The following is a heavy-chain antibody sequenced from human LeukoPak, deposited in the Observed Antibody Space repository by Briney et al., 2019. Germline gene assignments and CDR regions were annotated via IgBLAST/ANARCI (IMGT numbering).Heavy chain of an antibody. Sequence: PGGSLRLSCAASGFTFSSYEMNWVRQAPGKGLEWVSYISSSGSTIYYADSVKGRFTISRDNAKNSLYLQMNSLRAEDTAVYYCARALIAVAGWSDYWGQGTLVTVSS. CDR2: ISSSGSTI. D-gene: IGHD6-19*01. J-gene: IGHJ4*02. CDR3: ARALIAVAGWSDY. CDR1: GFTFSSYE. V-gene: IGHV3-48*03.